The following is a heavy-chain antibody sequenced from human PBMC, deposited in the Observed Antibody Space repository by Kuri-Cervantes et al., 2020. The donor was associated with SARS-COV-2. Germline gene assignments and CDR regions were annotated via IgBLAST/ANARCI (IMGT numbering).Heavy chain of an antibody. J-gene: IGHJ4*02. D-gene: IGHD6-13*01. CDR1: GGSFSGYY. CDR3: ARVGRAGPFDY. Sequence: SQTLSLTCAVYGGSFSGYYWGWIRQPPGKGLEWIGEINHSGSTNYNPSLKSRVTISVDTSKNQFSLKLSSVTAADTAVYYCARVGRAGPFDYWGQGTLVTVSS. CDR2: INHSGST. V-gene: IGHV4-34*01.